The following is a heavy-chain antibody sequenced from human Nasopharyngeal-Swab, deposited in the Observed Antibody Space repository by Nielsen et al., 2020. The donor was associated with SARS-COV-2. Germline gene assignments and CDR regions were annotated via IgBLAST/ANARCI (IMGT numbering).Heavy chain of an antibody. CDR1: GFTFSTYA. CDR2: INGNSRSI. D-gene: IGHD3-3*01. Sequence: GESLKISCAASGFTFSTYAMTLVRQAPGKGLVWVSGINGNSRSITYADSVKSRFTISRVNSKNTVSLQMNSLRAEDSGLYFCAKELYDLSGALDQWGQGTLVTVSS. J-gene: IGHJ4*02. CDR3: AKELYDLSGALDQ. V-gene: IGHV3-23*01.